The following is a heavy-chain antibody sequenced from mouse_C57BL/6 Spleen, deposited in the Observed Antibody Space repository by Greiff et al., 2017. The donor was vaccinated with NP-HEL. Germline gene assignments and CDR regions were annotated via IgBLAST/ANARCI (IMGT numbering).Heavy chain of an antibody. CDR1: GYTFTSYW. D-gene: IGHD2-4*01. CDR2: IDPSDSYT. CDR3: ARGLSTMTSYYFDY. Sequence: QVQLQQSGAELVMPGASVKLSCKASGYTFTSYWMHWVKQRPGQGLEWIGEIDPSDSYTNYNQKFKGKSTLTVDKSSSTAYMQLSSLTSEDSAVYYCARGLSTMTSYYFDYWGQGTTLTVSS. J-gene: IGHJ2*01. V-gene: IGHV1-69*01.